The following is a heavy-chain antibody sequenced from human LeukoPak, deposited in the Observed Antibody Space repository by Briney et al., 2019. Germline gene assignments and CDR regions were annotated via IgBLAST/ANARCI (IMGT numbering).Heavy chain of an antibody. J-gene: IGHJ4*02. D-gene: IGHD4-17*01. CDR3: ARLDYGDSRDY. CDR2: IYYSGST. V-gene: IGHV4-59*08. Sequence: PSETLSLTCTVSGGSISSYYWSWIRQPPGKGLEWIGYIYYSGSTNYNPSLKSRVTISVDTSKNQFSLKLSSVTAADTAVYYCARLDYGDSRDYWGQGTLVTVSS. CDR1: GGSISSYY.